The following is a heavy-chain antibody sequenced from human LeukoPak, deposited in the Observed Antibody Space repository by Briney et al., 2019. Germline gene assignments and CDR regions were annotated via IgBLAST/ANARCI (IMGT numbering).Heavy chain of an antibody. CDR2: INHSGST. CDR1: GGSFSGYY. J-gene: IGHJ4*02. V-gene: IGHV4-34*01. D-gene: IGHD2-15*01. Sequence: PSQRLSLTCAVYGGSFSGYYWGWVRQPPGKGLGWRGEINHSGSTNYNPSLKSRVTISLDTSKNQFSLKLNSVNAAATPVYYCARGRLLPDYWGQGTLVTVSS. CDR3: ARGRLLPDY.